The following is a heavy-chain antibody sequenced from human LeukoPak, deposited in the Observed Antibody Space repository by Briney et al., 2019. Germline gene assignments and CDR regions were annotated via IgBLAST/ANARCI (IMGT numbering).Heavy chain of an antibody. CDR1: GYTLTELS. D-gene: IGHD3-3*01. Sequence: GASVKVSCTVSGYTLTELSMHWVRQAPGKGLEWMGGFDPEDGETIYAQKFQGRVTMTEDTSTDTAYMELSSLRSEDTAVYYCATLYYDFWSGFHNWFDPWGQGTLVTVSS. V-gene: IGHV1-24*01. CDR3: ATLYYDFWSGFHNWFDP. CDR2: FDPEDGET. J-gene: IGHJ5*02.